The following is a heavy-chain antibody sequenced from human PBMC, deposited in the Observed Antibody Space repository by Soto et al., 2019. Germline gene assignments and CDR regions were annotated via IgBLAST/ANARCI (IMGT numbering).Heavy chain of an antibody. J-gene: IGHJ6*02. CDR1: GFTFGDYA. V-gene: IGHV3-49*03. CDR3: TRDSDYYDFWSGYGYYYYGMDV. D-gene: IGHD3-3*01. CDR2: IRSKAYGGTT. Sequence: GGSLRLSCTASGFTFGDYAMSWSRQAPGKGLEWVGFIRSKAYGGTTEYAASVKGRFTISRDDSKSIAYLQMNSLKTEDTAVYYCTRDSDYYDFWSGYGYYYYGMDVWGQGTTVTVSS.